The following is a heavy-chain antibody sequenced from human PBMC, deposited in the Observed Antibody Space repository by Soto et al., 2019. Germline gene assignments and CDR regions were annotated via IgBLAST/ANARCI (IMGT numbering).Heavy chain of an antibody. Sequence: GGSLRLSCSASGFTFSSYAMHWVRQAPGKGLEYVSAISSNGGSTYYADSVKGRFTISRDNSKNTLYLQMSSLRAEDTAVYYCVKGIYREALYYFDYWGQGTLVTVSS. D-gene: IGHD1-26*01. CDR3: VKGIYREALYYFDY. J-gene: IGHJ4*02. CDR1: GFTFSSYA. CDR2: ISSNGGST. V-gene: IGHV3-64D*08.